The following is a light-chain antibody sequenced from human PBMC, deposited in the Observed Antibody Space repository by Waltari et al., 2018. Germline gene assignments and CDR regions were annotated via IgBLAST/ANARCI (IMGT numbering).Light chain of an antibody. Sequence: EIVFTQSPGTPSLFVGERANASCMAMSSGSRALAWYQQKTGHAPRLLIYGASNRATGIPDRFSGSGSGTDFSLTISRLEPEDFAVYYCQHYLRLPVTFGQGTKVEI. CDR3: QHYLRLPVT. V-gene: IGKV3-20*01. CDR2: GAS. CDR1: SSGSRA. J-gene: IGKJ1*01.